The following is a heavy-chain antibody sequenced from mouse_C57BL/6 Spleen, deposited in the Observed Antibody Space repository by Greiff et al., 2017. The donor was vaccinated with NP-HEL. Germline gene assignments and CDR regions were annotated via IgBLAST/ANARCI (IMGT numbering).Heavy chain of an antibody. CDR2: ISYDGSN. D-gene: IGHD2-2*01. Sequence: VQLQQSGPGLVKPSQSLSLTCSVTGYSITSGYYWNWIRQFPGNKLEWMGYISYDGSNNYNPSLKNRISITRDTSKNQFFLKLNSVTTEDTATYYCAREGYGSFDDWGQGTTLTVSS. CDR3: AREGYGSFDD. J-gene: IGHJ2*01. CDR1: GYSITSGYY. V-gene: IGHV3-6*01.